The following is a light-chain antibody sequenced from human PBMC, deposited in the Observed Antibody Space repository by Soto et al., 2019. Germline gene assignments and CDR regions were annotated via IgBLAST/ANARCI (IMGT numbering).Light chain of an antibody. CDR1: SSNIGAGYD. CDR2: GNS. V-gene: IGLV1-40*01. J-gene: IGLJ2*01. Sequence: QSVLTQPPSVSGAPGQRVTISCTGSSSNIGAGYDVHWYQQLPGTAPKLLIYGNSNRPSGVPDRFSGSKSGTSASLAITGLRAEDEADYYCQSYDSSLSVYLVFGGGTQLTVL. CDR3: QSYDSSLSVYLV.